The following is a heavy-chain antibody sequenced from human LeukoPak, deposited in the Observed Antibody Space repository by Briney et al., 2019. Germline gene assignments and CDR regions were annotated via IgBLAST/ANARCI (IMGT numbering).Heavy chain of an antibody. V-gene: IGHV1-69*01. D-gene: IGHD2-2*01. CDR1: GGTFSSYA. J-gene: IGHJ6*04. Sequence: SVKVSCKASGGTFSSYAISWVRQAPGQGLEWMGGIIPIFGTANYAQKFQGRVTITADESTSTAYMELGSLRSEDTAVYYCARNAVPDRPFSGMDVWGKGTTVTVSS. CDR3: ARNAVPDRPFSGMDV. CDR2: IIPIFGTA.